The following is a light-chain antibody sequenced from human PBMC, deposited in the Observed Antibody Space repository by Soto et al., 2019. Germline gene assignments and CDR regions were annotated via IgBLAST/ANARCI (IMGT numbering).Light chain of an antibody. J-gene: IGKJ1*01. CDR3: QQTYSAPQT. CDR2: ATS. CDR1: QSISSW. V-gene: IGKV1-39*01. Sequence: DIQMTQSPSTLSASVGDRVTSTCRASQSISSWLAWYQQKPGKAPNLLIYATSSLQSGVPSRFSGSGSGTDFTLTISSLQAEDFATYFCQQTYSAPQTFGQGTKVDIK.